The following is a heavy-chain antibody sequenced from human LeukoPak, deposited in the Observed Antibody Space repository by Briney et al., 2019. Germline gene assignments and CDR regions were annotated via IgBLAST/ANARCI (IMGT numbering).Heavy chain of an antibody. CDR1: GYSISSGYY. CDR2: IYHSGST. V-gene: IGHV4-38-2*02. Sequence: KASETLSLTCTVSGYSISSGYYWGWIWQPPGKGLEWIGSIYHSGSTYYNPSLKSRVTISVDTSKNQFSLKLSSVTAADTAVYYCAREIVGDAFDIWGQGTMVTVCS. D-gene: IGHD2/OR15-2a*01. CDR3: AREIVGDAFDI. J-gene: IGHJ3*02.